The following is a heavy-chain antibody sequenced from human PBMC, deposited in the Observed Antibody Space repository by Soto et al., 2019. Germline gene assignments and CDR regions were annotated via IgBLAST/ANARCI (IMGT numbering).Heavy chain of an antibody. V-gene: IGHV3-30-3*01. Sequence: QVQLVESGGGVVQPGRSLRLSCAASGFTFSSYAMHWVRQAPGKGLEWVAVISYDGSNKYYADSVKGRFTVSRDKYENTLWLQMNSRGAEDTAVYCCARDVGRDGYYYYYYDGMDVWGQGTTVTVSS. CDR1: GFTFSSYA. J-gene: IGHJ6*02. D-gene: IGHD5-12*01. CDR3: ARDVGRDGYYYYYYDGMDV. CDR2: ISYDGSNK.